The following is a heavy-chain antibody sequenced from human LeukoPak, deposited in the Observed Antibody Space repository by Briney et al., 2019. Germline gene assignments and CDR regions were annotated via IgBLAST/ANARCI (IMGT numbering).Heavy chain of an antibody. D-gene: IGHD3-10*01. CDR2: ISGRAGSS. J-gene: IGHJ5*02. V-gene: IGHV3-23*01. CDR3: PKDLTSDFGGAFDP. CDR1: GITLGNFA. Sequence: GGSLRLSCAASGITLGNFATSWVRQAPGKGLEWVSAISGRAGSSYHTDSVKGRFTISRDNSKNTLYLQMNSLRTGDTAVYYCPKDLTSDFGGAFDPWGQGTLVTVSS.